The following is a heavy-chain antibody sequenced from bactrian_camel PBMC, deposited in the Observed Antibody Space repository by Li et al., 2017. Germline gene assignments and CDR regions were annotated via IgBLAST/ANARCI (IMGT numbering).Heavy chain of an antibody. J-gene: IGHJ4*01. V-gene: IGHV3S40*01. Sequence: DVQLVESGGGAVQPGGSLRLSCAASEFSFSDNDMSWVRQAPGMGLEWVSTIEHGGGEIYYPASLKGRFTISRDVAKNTAYLQMNSLKTEDTAVYYCVVGINYWGQGTQVTVS. CDR2: IEHGGGEI. CDR3: VVGINY. D-gene: IGHD2*01. CDR1: EFSFSDND.